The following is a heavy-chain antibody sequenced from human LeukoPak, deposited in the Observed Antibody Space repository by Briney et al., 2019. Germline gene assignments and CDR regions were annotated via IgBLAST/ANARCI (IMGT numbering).Heavy chain of an antibody. CDR1: AGSISSSY. Sequence: SETLSLTCTVSAGSISSSYWSWIRQPPGKGLEWIGYIYYSGSTNYNPSLKSRVTISVDTSKNQFSLKLSSVTAADTAVYYCARALYNRFFDYWGQGTLVTVSS. V-gene: IGHV4-59*01. CDR2: IYYSGST. CDR3: ARALYNRFFDY. D-gene: IGHD1-1*01. J-gene: IGHJ4*02.